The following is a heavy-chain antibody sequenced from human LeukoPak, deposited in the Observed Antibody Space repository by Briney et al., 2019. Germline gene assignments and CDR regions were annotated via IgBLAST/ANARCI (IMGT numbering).Heavy chain of an antibody. V-gene: IGHV4-59*12. CDR1: GGSISSYY. CDR3: AREWPYDSSGYFQVGHAFDI. D-gene: IGHD3-22*01. J-gene: IGHJ3*02. CDR2: IYYSGST. Sequence: SETLSLTCTVSGGSISSYYWSWIRQPPGKGLEWIGYIYYSGSTYYNPSLKSRVTISVDTSKNQFSLKLSSVTAADTAVYYCAREWPYDSSGYFQVGHAFDIWGQGTMVTVSS.